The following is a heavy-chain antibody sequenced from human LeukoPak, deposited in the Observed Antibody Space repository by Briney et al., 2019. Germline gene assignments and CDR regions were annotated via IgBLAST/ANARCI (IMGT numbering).Heavy chain of an antibody. CDR2: IYTSGST. CDR1: GGSISSYY. D-gene: IGHD2-2*01. CDR3: ARQIVVVPAANSLFWYFDL. Sequence: SETLSLTCTVSGGSISSYYWSWIRQPAGKGLEWIGRIYTSGSTNYNPSLKSRVTISVDTSKNQFSLKLSSVTAADTAVYYCARQIVVVPAANSLFWYFDLWGRGTLVTVSS. J-gene: IGHJ2*01. V-gene: IGHV4-4*07.